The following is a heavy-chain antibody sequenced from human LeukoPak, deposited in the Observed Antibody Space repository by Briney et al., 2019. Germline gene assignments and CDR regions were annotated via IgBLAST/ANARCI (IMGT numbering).Heavy chain of an antibody. CDR3: ARVYIAEDY. J-gene: IGHJ4*02. CDR1: GFTVSSNY. Sequence: GGSLRLSCAASGFTVSSNYMSWVRQAPGKGLEWVSVIYSGGSTYYADSVKGRFTISRDNAKNSLYLQMNSLRAEDTAVYYCARVYIAEDYWGQGTLVTISS. V-gene: IGHV3-53*01. CDR2: IYSGGST. D-gene: IGHD2-15*01.